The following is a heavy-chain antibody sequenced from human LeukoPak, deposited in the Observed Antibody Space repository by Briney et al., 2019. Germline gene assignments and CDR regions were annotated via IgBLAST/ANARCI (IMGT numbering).Heavy chain of an antibody. V-gene: IGHV3-30*02. CDR3: AKDAYGGKGLVFREVDY. CDR1: GFTFSSYG. J-gene: IGHJ4*02. CDR2: IRYDGSNK. Sequence: GGSLRLSCAASGFTFSSYGMHWVRQAPGKGLEWVAFIRYDGSNKYYADSVEGRFTISRDNSKNTLYLQMNSLRAEDTAVYYCAKDAYGGKGLVFREVDYWGQGTLVTVSS. D-gene: IGHD4-23*01.